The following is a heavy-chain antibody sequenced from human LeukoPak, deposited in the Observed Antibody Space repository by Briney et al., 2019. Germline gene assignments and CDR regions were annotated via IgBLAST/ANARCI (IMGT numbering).Heavy chain of an antibody. Sequence: GGSLRLSCAASGFTFGSYAMSGVREAPGKGLEGVSAIIGSGSSTYYADSVKGRFTISRDNSKNTLFLQMNSLRAEDTAVYYCAKDRAQQLVLDFWGQGTLVTVSS. CDR2: IIGSGSST. J-gene: IGHJ4*02. V-gene: IGHV3-23*01. CDR3: AKDRAQQLVLDF. CDR1: GFTFGSYA. D-gene: IGHD6-13*01.